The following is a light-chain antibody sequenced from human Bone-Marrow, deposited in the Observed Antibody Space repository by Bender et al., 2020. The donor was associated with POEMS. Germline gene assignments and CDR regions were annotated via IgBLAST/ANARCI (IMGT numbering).Light chain of an antibody. CDR3: AVWDDSLNGLV. J-gene: IGLJ3*02. V-gene: IGLV1-44*01. Sequence: QSVLTQPPSASGTPGQRVTISCSGGSSNIGAHAVNWYQHLPGTAPKLLIYSNHRRPSEVPDRFSGSRSGTAASLAISGLQSEDEADYYCAVWDDSLNGLVFGGGTKLTVL. CDR1: SSNIGAHA. CDR2: SNH.